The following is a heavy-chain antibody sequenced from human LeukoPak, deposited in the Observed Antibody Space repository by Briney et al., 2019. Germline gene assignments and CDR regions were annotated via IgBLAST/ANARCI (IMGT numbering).Heavy chain of an antibody. CDR3: ARGRYCSADICSGGDAFDI. D-gene: IGHD2-15*01. J-gene: IGHJ3*02. V-gene: IGHV4-4*07. CDR2: IYTRGST. Sequence: SEALSLTCTVSGGSINNYYWSWIRQPAGKGLEWIGCIYTRGSTNYNPSLKSRVTMSVDTSKNQFSLKLSSVTAADTAVYYCARGRYCSADICSGGDAFDIWGQGTMVSVSS. CDR1: GGSINNYY.